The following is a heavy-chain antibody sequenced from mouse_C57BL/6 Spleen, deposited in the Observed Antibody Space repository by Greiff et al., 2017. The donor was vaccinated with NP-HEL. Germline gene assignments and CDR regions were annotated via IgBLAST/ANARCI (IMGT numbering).Heavy chain of an antibody. CDR1: GYTFTSYW. Sequence: QVQLQQPGAELVKPGASVKLSCKASGYTFTSYWMQWVKQRPGQGLEWIGEIDPSDSYPNYNQKFKGKATLTVDTSSSTAYMQLSSLTSEDSAVYYCARRGPWEFAYWGQGTLVTVSA. CDR2: IDPSDSYP. CDR3: ARRGPWEFAY. V-gene: IGHV1-50*01. D-gene: IGHD4-1*01. J-gene: IGHJ3*01.